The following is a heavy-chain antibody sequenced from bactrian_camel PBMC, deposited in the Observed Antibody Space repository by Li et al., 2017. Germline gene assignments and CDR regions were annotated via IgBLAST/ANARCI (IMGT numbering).Heavy chain of an antibody. CDR3: AAGPDVGREKHLTADQVLSIRRNNF. CDR1: GYSYRTYS. D-gene: IGHD3*01. CDR2: LGVDGSV. J-gene: IGHJ4*01. Sequence: QVQLVESGGGSVEAGGSLRLSCTGSGYSYRTYSMAWFRLAPGKERQGVAALGVDGSVHYADSVKGRFTISRNVLPERLSLQMTRLKAEDTAMYYCAAGPDVGREKHLTADQVLSIRRNNFWGQGTQVTVS. V-gene: IGHV3S53*01.